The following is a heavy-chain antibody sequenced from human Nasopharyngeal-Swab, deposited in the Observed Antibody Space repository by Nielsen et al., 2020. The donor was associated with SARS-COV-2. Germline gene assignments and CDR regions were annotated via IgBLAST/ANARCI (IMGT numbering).Heavy chain of an antibody. V-gene: IGHV4-34*01. J-gene: IGHJ6*03. D-gene: IGHD3-16*01. CDR2: INHSGST. Sequence: WIRQPPGKGLEWIGEINHSGSTNYNPSLKSRVTISVDTSKNQFSLKLSSVTAADTAVYYCARVSWGGSYYYYYMDVWGKGTTVTVSS. CDR3: ARVSWGGSYYYYYMDV.